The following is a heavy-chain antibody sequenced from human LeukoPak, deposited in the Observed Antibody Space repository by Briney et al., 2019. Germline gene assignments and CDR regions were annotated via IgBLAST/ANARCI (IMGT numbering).Heavy chain of an antibody. D-gene: IGHD3-16*02. CDR3: AKMYVWGSYRYTDFDY. CDR2: ISGSGGST. CDR1: GFTFSSYA. J-gene: IGHJ4*02. V-gene: IGHV3-23*01. Sequence: GASLRLSCAASGFTFSSYAMSWVRQAPGKGLEWVSAISGSGGSTYYADSVKGRFTISRDNSKNTLYLQMNSLRAEDTAVYYCAKMYVWGSYRYTDFDYWGQGTLVTVSS.